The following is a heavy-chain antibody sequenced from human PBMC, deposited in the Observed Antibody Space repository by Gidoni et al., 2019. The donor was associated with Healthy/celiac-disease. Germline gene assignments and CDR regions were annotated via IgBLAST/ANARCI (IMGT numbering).Heavy chain of an antibody. Sequence: EVQLLESGGGLVQPGGSLRLSCAASGFTFSSYAMSWVRQAPGKGLEWVSAISGSGGSTYYADSVKGRFTISRDNSKNTLYLQMNSLRAEDTAVYYCAKPSRGRSYTYSSPYYYYYYGMDVWGQGTTVTVSS. V-gene: IGHV3-23*01. CDR3: AKPSRGRSYTYSSPYYYYYYGMDV. CDR1: GFTFSSYA. CDR2: ISGSGGST. D-gene: IGHD6-19*01. J-gene: IGHJ6*02.